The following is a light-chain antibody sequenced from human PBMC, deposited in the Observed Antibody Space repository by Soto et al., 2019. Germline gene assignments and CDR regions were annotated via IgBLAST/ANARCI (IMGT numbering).Light chain of an antibody. CDR2: AAS. CDR3: QQYGRSPPLI. CDR1: QSVSSNY. V-gene: IGKV3-20*01. J-gene: IGKJ4*01. Sequence: EIVLTQSPGTLSLSPGERATLSCRASQSVSSNYLAWYQQKPGQAPRLLIYAASTRATGIPDRFSGSGSGTDFPLTISRLEPEDFAVYYCQQYGRSPPLIFGGGTKVEIK.